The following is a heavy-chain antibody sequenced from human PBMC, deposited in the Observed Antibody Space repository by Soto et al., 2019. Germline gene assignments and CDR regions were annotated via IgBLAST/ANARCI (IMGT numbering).Heavy chain of an antibody. D-gene: IGHD2-2*01. Sequence: GASVKVSCKASGFTISNSAIQWMRQARGERLEWIGWIVVGSGNTNYAQKIQERVTIIRDMSTSTSYMELSSLTSEDTAVYYCVLCTTTSCYGKFDYWGQGTLVTVSS. CDR3: VLCTTTSCYGKFDY. J-gene: IGHJ4*02. CDR2: IVVGSGNT. CDR1: GFTISNSA. V-gene: IGHV1-58*02.